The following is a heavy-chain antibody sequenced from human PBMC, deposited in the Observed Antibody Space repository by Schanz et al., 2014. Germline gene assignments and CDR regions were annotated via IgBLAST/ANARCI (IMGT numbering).Heavy chain of an antibody. CDR3: ARNRGSGGQNWYFDL. CDR1: GFPFSDYF. CDR2: IGNGGVTI. Sequence: PGGSLRLSCAASGFPFSDYFMAWIRQPPGRGLEWVSYIGNGGVTIYYADSVKGRFTISRDNSKNSLYLQMNSLRADDTAVYYCARNRGSGGQNWYFDLWGRGTLVTVSS. D-gene: IGHD1-26*01. J-gene: IGHJ2*01. V-gene: IGHV3-11*01.